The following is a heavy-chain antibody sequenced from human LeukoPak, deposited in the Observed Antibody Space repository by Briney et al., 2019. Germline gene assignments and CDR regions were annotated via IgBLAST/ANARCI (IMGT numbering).Heavy chain of an antibody. CDR1: GGSISSSSYY. D-gene: IGHD3-10*01. J-gene: IGHJ4*02. Sequence: SETLSLTCTVSGGSISSSSYYWGWIRQPPGKGLEWIGSIYYTGSTYYNPSLKSRVTISVDTSKNQFSLKLSSVTAADTAVYYCARGLWLPEYYFDYWGQGTLVTVSS. V-gene: IGHV4-39*07. CDR2: IYYTGST. CDR3: ARGLWLPEYYFDY.